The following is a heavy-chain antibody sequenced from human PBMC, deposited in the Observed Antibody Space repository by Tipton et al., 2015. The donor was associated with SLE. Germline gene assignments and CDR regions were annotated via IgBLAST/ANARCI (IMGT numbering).Heavy chain of an antibody. V-gene: IGHV4-38-2*01. CDR2: IYHSGGT. CDR1: GYSISSGYY. J-gene: IGHJ5*01. Sequence: TLSLTCSVSGYSISSGYYWGWIRQPPGKRLEWIGNIYHSGGTYYNPSLQSRVTLSVDTSKNQFSLKLTSVTAADTAVYFCARSAQQLVLRGINWFDPWGQGTLVTVSS. D-gene: IGHD6-13*01. CDR3: ARSAQQLVLRGINWFDP.